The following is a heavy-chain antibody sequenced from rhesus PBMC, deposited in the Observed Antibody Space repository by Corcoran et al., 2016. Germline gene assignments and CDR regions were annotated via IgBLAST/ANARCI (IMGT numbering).Heavy chain of an antibody. CDR2: MDGSSGPT. D-gene: IGHD1-44*01. CDR1: GASINSHW. J-gene: IGHJ6*01. V-gene: IGHV4-80*01. CDR3: ARDVGNLGLDS. Sequence: QLHLSGPGLVKPSETLSLTCSVAGASINSHWWTWVRQPPGKALEWIGGMDGSSGPTHYPPPLSIRITFSKDASKRPFSLRFNSVTAADTAVYFWARDVGNLGLDSWGQGVVVTVSS.